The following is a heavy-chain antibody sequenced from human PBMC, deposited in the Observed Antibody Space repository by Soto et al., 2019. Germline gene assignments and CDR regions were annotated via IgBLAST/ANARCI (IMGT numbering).Heavy chain of an antibody. CDR2: INHRGST. CDR3: ARKGYCRTASCYGANLDY. CDR1: GGSFNGYF. V-gene: IGHV4-34*01. Sequence: SETLSLTCAVYGGSFNGYFWSWIRQPPGKGLEWIGEINHRGSTNYNPSLKSRVTISVDTSKNQFSLKLNSVTAADTALYYCARKGYCRTASCYGANLDYWGQGILVTVSS. D-gene: IGHD2-2*01. J-gene: IGHJ4*02.